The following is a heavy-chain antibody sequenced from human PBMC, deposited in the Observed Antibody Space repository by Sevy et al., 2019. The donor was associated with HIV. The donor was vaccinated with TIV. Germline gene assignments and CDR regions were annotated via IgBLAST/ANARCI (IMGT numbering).Heavy chain of an antibody. CDR3: AREYYYDTRGFDY. D-gene: IGHD3-22*01. J-gene: IGHJ4*02. CDR1: GFSFSSYS. CDR2: ISHSSGSI. Sequence: GGSLRLSCAASGFSFSSYSMNWVRQAPGKGLEWVSYISHSSGSIYYTDSVKGRLTITRDNAKNSVYLQMNSLRDEDTAGYYCAREYYYDTRGFDYWGQGSLVTVSS. V-gene: IGHV3-48*02.